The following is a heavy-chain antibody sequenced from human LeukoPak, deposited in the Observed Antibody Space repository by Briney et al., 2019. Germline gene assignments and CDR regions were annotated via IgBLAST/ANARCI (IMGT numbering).Heavy chain of an antibody. CDR2: INHPGST. Sequence: SETLSLTCAVYGVSLNHYYWTWIRQTPGKGLERIGEINHPGSTNYNPSLKSRLTISIDTSKSQFSLHLNSVTAADTAVYYCAMLLYHSGRPGPWGQGTLVTVSS. CDR1: GVSLNHYY. V-gene: IGHV4-34*01. D-gene: IGHD1-14*01. J-gene: IGHJ5*02. CDR3: AMLLYHSGRPGP.